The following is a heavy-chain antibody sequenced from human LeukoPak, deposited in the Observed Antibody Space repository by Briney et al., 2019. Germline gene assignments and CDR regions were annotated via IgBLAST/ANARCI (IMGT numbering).Heavy chain of an antibody. Sequence: SETLSLTCTVSGGSINNYYWNWIRRPPGKGLEWIGYIHYSGSTNYSPSLKSRVTISVDTSKSQFSLKLTSVTAAGTAVYYCARGRGYSDGYPLDYWGQGTLVTVSS. V-gene: IGHV4-59*01. J-gene: IGHJ4*02. CDR2: IHYSGST. CDR3: ARGRGYSDGYPLDY. CDR1: GGSINNYY. D-gene: IGHD5-18*01.